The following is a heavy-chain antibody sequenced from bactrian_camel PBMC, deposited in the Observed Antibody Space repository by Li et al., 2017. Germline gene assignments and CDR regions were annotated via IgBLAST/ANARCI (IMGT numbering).Heavy chain of an antibody. CDR1: GYTYYRRC. CDR3: ALDALSWNVRPWLRAAEFAD. J-gene: IGHJ4*01. V-gene: IGHV3S57*01. D-gene: IGHD1*01. CDR2: IDGDHTT. Sequence: HVQLVESGGGSVQAGGSLRLSCTAAGYTYYRRCLGWFRQAPGKEREGVATIDGDHTTAYADSMKGRFTISQDIAKNTHYLQMNNLKPEDTAMYYCALDALSWNVRPWLRAAEFADWGPGTQVTVS.